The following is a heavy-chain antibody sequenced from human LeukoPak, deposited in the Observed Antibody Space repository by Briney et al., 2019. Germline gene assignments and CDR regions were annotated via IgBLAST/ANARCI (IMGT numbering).Heavy chain of an antibody. D-gene: IGHD4-11*01. Sequence: PSETLSLTCTVSGGSISSSSYYWSWIRQPPGKGLEWIGYIYYSGSTNYNPSLKSRVTISVDTSKNQFSLKLSSVTAADTAVYYCARAPHDYHAFDIWGQGTMVTVSS. J-gene: IGHJ3*02. CDR1: GGSISSSSYY. CDR2: IYYSGST. CDR3: ARAPHDYHAFDI. V-gene: IGHV4-61*01.